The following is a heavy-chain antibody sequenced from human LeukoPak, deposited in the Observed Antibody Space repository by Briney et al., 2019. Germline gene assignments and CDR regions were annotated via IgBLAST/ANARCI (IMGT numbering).Heavy chain of an antibody. CDR3: ARAPDHNSSGWLGGPTPSPHTYDY. Sequence: ASVKVSCKASGYTFTGYYMHWVRQAPGQGLEWMGWINPNSGGTNYAQKFQGWVTMTRDTSISTAYMELSRLRSDDTAVYYCARAPDHNSSGWLGGPTPSPHTYDYWGQGTLVTVSS. D-gene: IGHD6-19*01. J-gene: IGHJ4*02. CDR1: GYTFTGYY. V-gene: IGHV1-2*04. CDR2: INPNSGGT.